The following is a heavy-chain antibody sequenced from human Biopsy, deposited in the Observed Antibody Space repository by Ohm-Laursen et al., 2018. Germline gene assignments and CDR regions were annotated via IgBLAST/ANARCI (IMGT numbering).Heavy chain of an antibody. V-gene: IGHV4-34*01. CDR3: ARAVDYYDPYYYYGLDV. Sequence: SDTLSLTCAVYGGSFSGYYWSWIRQPPGKGLEWIGEINHRGSTNYNPSLKSRVPISVDTAKNQFSLKLRSVTAADTAVYYCARAVDYYDPYYYYGLDVWGQGTTVTVSS. CDR2: INHRGST. D-gene: IGHD3-16*01. J-gene: IGHJ6*02. CDR1: GGSFSGYY.